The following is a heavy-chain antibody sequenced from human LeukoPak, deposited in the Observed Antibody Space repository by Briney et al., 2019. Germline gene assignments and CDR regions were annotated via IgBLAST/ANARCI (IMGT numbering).Heavy chain of an antibody. D-gene: IGHD3-10*01. Sequence: GGSLRLSCEASGFTFSRYAMNWVRQAPGKGLEWVAVISDNGSNEYYADSVKGRFTISRDNSKNTLYLQMNSLRAEDTAVYYCAKGLEGFGEASYYFDYWGQGTLVTVSS. V-gene: IGHV3-30-3*01. J-gene: IGHJ4*02. CDR1: GFTFSRYA. CDR3: AKGLEGFGEASYYFDY. CDR2: ISDNGSNE.